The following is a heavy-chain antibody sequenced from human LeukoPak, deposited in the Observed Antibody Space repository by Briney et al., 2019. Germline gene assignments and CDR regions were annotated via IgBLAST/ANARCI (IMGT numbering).Heavy chain of an antibody. CDR3: ARARWLPPHYYYYYMDV. D-gene: IGHD3-22*01. Sequence: ASVKASCKASGYTFTGYYMHWVRQAPGQGLEWMGWINPNSGGTNYAQKFQGRVTMTRDTSISTAYMELSRLRSDDTAVYYCARARWLPPHYYYYYMDVWGKGTTVTVSS. V-gene: IGHV1-2*02. CDR1: GYTFTGYY. CDR2: INPNSGGT. J-gene: IGHJ6*03.